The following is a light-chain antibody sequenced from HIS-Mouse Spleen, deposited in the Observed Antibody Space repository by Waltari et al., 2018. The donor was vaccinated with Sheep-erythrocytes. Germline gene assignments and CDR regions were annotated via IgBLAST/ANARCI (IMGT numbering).Light chain of an antibody. CDR1: SSDVGGYNS. CDR2: EVS. V-gene: IGLV2-8*01. J-gene: IGLJ2*01. CDR3: SSYAGSNALV. Sequence: QSALTQPPPASGSPGQSAPISCTGTSSDVGGYNSVSGYQQHPGKAPKLMLYEVSQRPSGVPDRFSGSKSGNTASLTVSGLQAEDEADYYCSSYAGSNALVFGGGTKLTVL.